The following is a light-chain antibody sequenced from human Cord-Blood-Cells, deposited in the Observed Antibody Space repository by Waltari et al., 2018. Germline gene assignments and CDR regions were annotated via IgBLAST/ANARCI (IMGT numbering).Light chain of an antibody. J-gene: IGKJ2*01. CDR1: QSVSSSY. CDR2: GAS. Sequence: EMVLTQSPGTLSLSPVDRATLSCRASQSVSSSYLAWYQQKPGQAPRLLIYGASSRANGIPDRFSGSGSGTDFTLTISRLEPEDFAVYYCQQYGSSPPYTCGQGTKLEI. CDR3: QQYGSSPPYT. V-gene: IGKV3-20*01.